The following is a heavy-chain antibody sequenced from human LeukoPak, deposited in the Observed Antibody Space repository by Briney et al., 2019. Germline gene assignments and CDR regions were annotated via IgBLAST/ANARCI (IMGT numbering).Heavy chain of an antibody. D-gene: IGHD3-22*01. J-gene: IGHJ4*02. V-gene: IGHV4-4*07. CDR2: IYTSGST. CDR3: ARDQGYYDSSGYYTPFDY. Sequence: SETLSLTCTVSGGSISSYYWSWIRQPAGKGLEWIGRIYTSGSTNYNPSLKSRVTMSVDTSKNQFSLKLSSVTAADTAVYYCARDQGYYDSSGYYTPFDYWGQGTLVTVSS. CDR1: GGSISSYY.